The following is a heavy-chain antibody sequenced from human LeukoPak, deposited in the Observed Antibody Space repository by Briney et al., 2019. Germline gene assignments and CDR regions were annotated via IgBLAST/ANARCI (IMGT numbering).Heavy chain of an antibody. CDR3: ARHLEYCSSTSCYNWFDP. Sequence: GESLKISCKGSGYSFTSYWIGWVRQMPGKGLEWMGIIYPGDSDTRYSPSFQGQVTISADKSISTAYLQWGSLKASDTAMYYCARHLEYCSSTSCYNWFDPWGQGTLVTVSS. CDR1: GYSFTSYW. D-gene: IGHD2-2*01. V-gene: IGHV5-51*01. J-gene: IGHJ5*02. CDR2: IYPGDSDT.